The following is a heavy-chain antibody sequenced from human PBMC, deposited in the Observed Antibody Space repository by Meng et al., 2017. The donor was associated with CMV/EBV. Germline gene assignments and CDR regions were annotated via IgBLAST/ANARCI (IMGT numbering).Heavy chain of an antibody. J-gene: IGHJ6*02. CDR1: GGSFSGYY. D-gene: IGHD2-2*01. Sequence: SETLSLTCAVYGGSFSGYYWSWIRQPPGKGLEWIGEINHSGRTNYTPSLKSRVTISVDTSKNQFSLKLSSVTAADTAVYYCARGFSHPRYCSSTSCYPADYYYGMDVWGQGTTVTVSS. CDR2: INHSGRT. CDR3: ARGFSHPRYCSSTSCYPADYYYGMDV. V-gene: IGHV4-34*01.